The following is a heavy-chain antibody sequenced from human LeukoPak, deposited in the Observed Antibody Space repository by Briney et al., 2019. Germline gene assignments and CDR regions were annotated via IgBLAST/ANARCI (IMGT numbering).Heavy chain of an antibody. V-gene: IGHV3-74*01. D-gene: IGHD5-24*01. CDR2: INSDGSST. Sequence: GGSQRLSCAAAGFSFSSYWMHWVSQPPGKGLVSLSRINSDGSSTSYADSVKGRFTIYRDNAKNTLYLQMNSLKAEDTAVYYCARVLIATNWFDPWGQGTLVTVSS. J-gene: IGHJ5*02. CDR1: GFSFSSYW. CDR3: ARVLIATNWFDP.